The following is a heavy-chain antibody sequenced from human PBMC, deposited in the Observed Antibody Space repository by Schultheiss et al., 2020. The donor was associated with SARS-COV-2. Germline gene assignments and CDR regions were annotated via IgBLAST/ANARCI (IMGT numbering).Heavy chain of an antibody. J-gene: IGHJ4*02. CDR1: GFTFPYAW. D-gene: IGHD1-14*01. V-gene: IGHV3-15*07. CDR2: IKTTADGGTI. Sequence: GGSLRLSCVASGFTFPYAWMTWVRQAPGKGLEWVGRIKTTADGGTIDYAAPVKGRFTISRDDSKNTVYLQMSSLKIEDTGVYYCRGGMGTEDYWGQGTLVTVSS. CDR3: RGGMGTEDY.